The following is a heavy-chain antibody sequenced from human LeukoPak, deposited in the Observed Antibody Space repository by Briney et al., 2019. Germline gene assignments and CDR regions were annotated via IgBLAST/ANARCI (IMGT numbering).Heavy chain of an antibody. V-gene: IGHV3-21*01. CDR3: ARDLRSRLLWFGELLFVGY. D-gene: IGHD3-10*01. CDR2: ISSSSSYI. Sequence: GGSLRLSCAASGFTFSSYSMNWVRQAPGKGLEWVSSISSSSSYIYYADSVKGRFTISRDNSKNTLYLQMNSLRAEDTAVYYCARDLRSRLLWFGELLFVGYWGQGTLVTVSS. CDR1: GFTFSSYS. J-gene: IGHJ4*02.